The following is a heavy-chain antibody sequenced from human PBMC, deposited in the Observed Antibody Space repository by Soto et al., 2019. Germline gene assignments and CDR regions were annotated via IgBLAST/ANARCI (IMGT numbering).Heavy chain of an antibody. Sequence: GGSLRLSCAASGFTFSSYGMHWVRQAPGKGLEWVAVIWYDGSNKYYADSVKGRFTISRDNSKNTLYLQMNSLRAEDTAVYYCARGSLYCGGDCSDYWGQGTLVTVSS. D-gene: IGHD2-21*02. V-gene: IGHV3-33*01. J-gene: IGHJ4*02. CDR1: GFTFSSYG. CDR2: IWYDGSNK. CDR3: ARGSLYCGGDCSDY.